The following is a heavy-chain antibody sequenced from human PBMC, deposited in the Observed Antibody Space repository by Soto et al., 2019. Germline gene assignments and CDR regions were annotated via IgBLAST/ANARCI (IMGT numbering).Heavy chain of an antibody. CDR3: ARDRSSGDYNY. Sequence: GASVKVSCKASGYTFSSYFISWVRQAPGQGLEWMGWISAYNGNTNYAQNLQGRVTMTTDTSTSTAYMELRSLRSDGTAVYYCARDRSSGDYNYWGQGTLVTVS. J-gene: IGHJ4*02. D-gene: IGHD4-17*01. CDR1: GYTFSSYF. CDR2: ISAYNGNT. V-gene: IGHV1-18*01.